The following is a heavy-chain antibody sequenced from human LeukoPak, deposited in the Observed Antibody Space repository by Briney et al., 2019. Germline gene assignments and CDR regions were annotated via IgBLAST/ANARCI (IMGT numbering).Heavy chain of an antibody. CDR3: ARDAFRGTGGALLWFGELLSWPYFDY. D-gene: IGHD3-10*01. CDR1: GFTFSNYW. CDR2: INTDGSST. Sequence: GGSLRLSCAASGFTFSNYWMHWVRQAPGKGLVWVSRINTDGSSTSYVDSVKGRFTISRDNAKNSLYLQMNSLRAEDTAVYYCARDAFRGTGGALLWFGELLSWPYFDYWGQGTLVTVSS. J-gene: IGHJ4*02. V-gene: IGHV3-74*01.